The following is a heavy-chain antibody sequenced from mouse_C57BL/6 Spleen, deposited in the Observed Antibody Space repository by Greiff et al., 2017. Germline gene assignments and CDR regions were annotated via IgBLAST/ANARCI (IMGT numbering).Heavy chain of an antibody. CDR1: GFNIKNTY. CDR3: ASSYFDY. Sequence: VQLQQSVAELVRPGASVKLSCTASGFNIKNTYMPWVKQRPEQGLEWIGRIDPANGNTKYAPKFQGKATITADTSSNTAYLQLSSLTSEDTAIYYCASSYFDYWGQGTTLTVSS. J-gene: IGHJ2*01. V-gene: IGHV14-3*01. CDR2: IDPANGNT.